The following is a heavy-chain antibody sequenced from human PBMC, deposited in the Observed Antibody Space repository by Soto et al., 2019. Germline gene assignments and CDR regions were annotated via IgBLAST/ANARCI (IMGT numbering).Heavy chain of an antibody. D-gene: IGHD3-3*01. J-gene: IGHJ4*02. CDR2: IYWDDDK. Sequence: SGPTLVNPTQTLTLTCTFSGFSLSTSGVGVGWIRQPPGKALEWLALIYWDDDKRYSPSLKSRLTITKDTSKNQVVLTMTNVDPVDTATYYCAHRRTIFGVVRAFDYWGQGTLVTVSS. V-gene: IGHV2-5*02. CDR3: AHRRTIFGVVRAFDY. CDR1: GFSLSTSGVG.